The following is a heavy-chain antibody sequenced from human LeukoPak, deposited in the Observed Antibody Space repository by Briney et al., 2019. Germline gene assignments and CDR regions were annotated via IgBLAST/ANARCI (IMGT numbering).Heavy chain of an antibody. CDR1: GGSISSNNW. V-gene: IGHV4-4*02. Sequence: SGTLSLTCAVSGGSISSNNWWGWVRQPPGKGLEWIGEICHSGSPNYNPSLKSRVTISVDTSKNQFSLKLSSVTAADTAVYYCARDNYDFWSGYFYGMDVWGQGTTVTVSS. CDR3: ARDNYDFWSGYFYGMDV. J-gene: IGHJ6*02. D-gene: IGHD3-3*01. CDR2: ICHSGSP.